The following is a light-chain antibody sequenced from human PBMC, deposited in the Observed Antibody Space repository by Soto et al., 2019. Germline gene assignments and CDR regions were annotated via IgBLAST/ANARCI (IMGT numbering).Light chain of an antibody. V-gene: IGLV2-8*01. J-gene: IGLJ2*01. Sequence: QSALTQPPSASGSPGQSVTISCTGTSSDVGGYNYVSWYQQHPGKAPKLILYEVSKRPSGVPDRFSGSKSGNTAPPTVSGLQDEDEADYYCSSYAGSNNVVFGGGTKLTVL. CDR1: SSDVGGYNY. CDR3: SSYAGSNNVV. CDR2: EVS.